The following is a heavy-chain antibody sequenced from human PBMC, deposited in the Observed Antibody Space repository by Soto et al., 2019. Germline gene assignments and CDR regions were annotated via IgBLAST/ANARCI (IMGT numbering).Heavy chain of an antibody. D-gene: IGHD3-22*01. V-gene: IGHV3-30*14. J-gene: IGHJ5*02. CDR2: ISYDGSNK. CDR3: ASDQGSSGYYSPRRSLFDP. Sequence: QVQLVESGGGVVQPGRSLRLSCAASGFTFSSYAMHWVRQAPGKGLEWVAVISYDGSNKYYADSVKGRFTISRDNSKNTLYLQMNSLRAEDTAVYYCASDQGSSGYYSPRRSLFDPWGQGTLVTVSS. CDR1: GFTFSSYA.